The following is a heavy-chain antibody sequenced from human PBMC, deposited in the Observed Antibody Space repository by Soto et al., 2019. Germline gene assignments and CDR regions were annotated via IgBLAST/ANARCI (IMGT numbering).Heavy chain of an antibody. V-gene: IGHV3-23*01. Sequence: GGSLRLSCAASGFTFSSYAMSWVRQAPGKGLEWVSDISGGGGSTYYADSVKGRFTISRDNAKNTLYLQMNSLRAEDTAVYYCARESLLDAFDIWGQGTMVTVSS. CDR2: ISGGGGST. J-gene: IGHJ3*02. CDR1: GFTFSSYA. CDR3: ARESLLDAFDI.